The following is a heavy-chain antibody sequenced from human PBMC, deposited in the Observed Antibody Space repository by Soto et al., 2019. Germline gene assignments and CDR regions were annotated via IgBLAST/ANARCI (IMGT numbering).Heavy chain of an antibody. V-gene: IGHV1-18*01. Sequence: ASVKVSCKASGYTFTRSGVSWVRQAPGQGPEWMGWISSYNGDTNYAQTFQGRVTMTTDTSTSTAYMELRSLRSDDTAVYNCAREGVAPYYYYGMDVWGQGTPVTVSS. J-gene: IGHJ6*02. CDR3: AREGVAPYYYYGMDV. CDR2: ISSYNGDT. D-gene: IGHD5-12*01. CDR1: GYTFTRSG.